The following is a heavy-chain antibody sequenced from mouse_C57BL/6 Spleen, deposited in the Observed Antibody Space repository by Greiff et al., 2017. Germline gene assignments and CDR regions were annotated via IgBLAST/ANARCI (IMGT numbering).Heavy chain of an antibody. Sequence: EVMLVESGGGLVKPGGSLKLSCAASGFTFSDYGMHWVRQAPEQGLEWVAYISSGSSTIYYADTVKGRFTISRDNAKNTLFLQMTSLRSEDTAMYYCARLDGPYYFDYWGQGTTLTVSS. J-gene: IGHJ2*01. CDR1: GFTFSDYG. D-gene: IGHD1-2*01. CDR3: ARLDGPYYFDY. V-gene: IGHV5-17*01. CDR2: ISSGSSTI.